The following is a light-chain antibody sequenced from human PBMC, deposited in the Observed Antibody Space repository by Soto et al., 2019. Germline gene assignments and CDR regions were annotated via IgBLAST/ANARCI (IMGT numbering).Light chain of an antibody. J-gene: IGLJ2*01. CDR3: QSYDISLSVV. CDR1: SSNIGAGYD. V-gene: IGLV1-40*01. Sequence: QPVLTQPPSVSGAPGQRVTISCTGSSSNIGAGYDVHWYQQVPGTAPKLLIYGSSNRPSGVPDRFSGSKSGTSASLAITGLQAEDEADYYCQSYDISLSVVFGGGTKVTVL. CDR2: GSS.